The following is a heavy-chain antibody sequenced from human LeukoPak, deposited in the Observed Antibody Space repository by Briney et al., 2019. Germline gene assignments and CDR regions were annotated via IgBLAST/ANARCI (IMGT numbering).Heavy chain of an antibody. V-gene: IGHV1-2*02. CDR2: INPNSGGT. D-gene: IGHD5-18*01. CDR1: GYTFTGYY. Sequence: ASVKVSCKASGYTFTGYYMHWVRQAPGQGLEWMGWINPNSGGTNYAQKFQGRVTMTRDTSISTVYMELSSLRSEDTAVYYCARDNPVDTAMAHGYYFDYWGQGTLVTVSS. CDR3: ARDNPVDTAMAHGYYFDY. J-gene: IGHJ4*02.